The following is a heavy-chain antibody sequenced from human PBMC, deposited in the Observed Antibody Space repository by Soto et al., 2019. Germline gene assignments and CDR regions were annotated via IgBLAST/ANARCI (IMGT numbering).Heavy chain of an antibody. J-gene: IGHJ6*02. CDR2: IIPIFGTT. Sequence: QVQLVQSGAEVKKPGSSVKVSCTASGGTFSNSAISWVRQAPGQGLEWMGVIIPIFGTTNYAQKFQGRVTITADESTRTAYMELRSLRSESTAFYYWAGDTRANSMMWGAVIYHDYGMDVWGQGTTVTVSS. CDR1: GGTFSNSA. D-gene: IGHD1-26*01. CDR3: AGDTRANSMMWGAVIYHDYGMDV. V-gene: IGHV1-69*01.